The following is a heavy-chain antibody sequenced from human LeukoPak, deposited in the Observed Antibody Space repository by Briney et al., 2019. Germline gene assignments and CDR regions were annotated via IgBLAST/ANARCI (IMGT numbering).Heavy chain of an antibody. Sequence: GGSLRLSCADSGFTFSSYSMNWVRQALGKGLEWVSSISSSRSYIYYADSVRGRFTISRDNANNSLYLQKNSLGAEDTAVYCCARERHRSRPCDYWGQGTLVTVSS. V-gene: IGHV3-21*01. CDR2: ISSSRSYI. CDR3: ARERHRSRPCDY. CDR1: GFTFSSYS. D-gene: IGHD6-6*01. J-gene: IGHJ4*02.